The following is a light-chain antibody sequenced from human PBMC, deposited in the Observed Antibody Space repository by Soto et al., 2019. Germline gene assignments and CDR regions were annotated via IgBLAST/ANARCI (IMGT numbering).Light chain of an antibody. CDR3: TSYTSSNSLYV. J-gene: IGLJ1*01. CDR2: DVN. CDR1: SSDVGGYNY. Sequence: QSARTQPASVSGSPGQSITISCTGTSSDVGGYNYVSWYQQLPGKAPKLIIYDVNNRPSGVSNRFSASKSANAASLTVSGLQAEDEADYYCTSYTSSNSLYVFGTGTKVTVL. V-gene: IGLV2-14*03.